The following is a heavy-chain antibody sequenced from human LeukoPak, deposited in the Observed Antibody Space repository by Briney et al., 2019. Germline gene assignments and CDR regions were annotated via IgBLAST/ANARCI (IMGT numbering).Heavy chain of an antibody. D-gene: IGHD5-18*01. CDR1: GGTFSSYA. V-gene: IGHV1-69*13. CDR2: IIPIFGTA. Sequence: EASVKVSCTASGGTFSSYAISWVRQAPGQGLEWMGGIIPIFGTANYAQKFQGRVTITADESTSTAYMELSSLRSEDTAVYYCARGGGRYSYPDYWGQGTLVTVSS. CDR3: ARGGGRYSYPDY. J-gene: IGHJ4*02.